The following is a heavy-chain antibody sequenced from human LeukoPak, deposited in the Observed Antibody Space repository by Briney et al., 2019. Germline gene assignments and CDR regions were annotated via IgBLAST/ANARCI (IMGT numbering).Heavy chain of an antibody. J-gene: IGHJ6*03. CDR3: ARVAHNTLDYYYYYMDV. V-gene: IGHV1-69*13. D-gene: IGHD1-14*01. Sequence: ASVKVSCQASGGTFSSYAISWVRQAPGQGLEWMGWIIHISGTANYAQKFQGRVTITADVSTSTAYMELSSLRSEDTAVYYCARVAHNTLDYYYYYMDVWGKGTTVTVSS. CDR2: IIHISGTA. CDR1: GGTFSSYA.